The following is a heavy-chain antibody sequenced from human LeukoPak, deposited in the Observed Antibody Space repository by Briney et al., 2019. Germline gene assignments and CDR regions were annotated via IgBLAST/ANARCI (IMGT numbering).Heavy chain of an antibody. V-gene: IGHV3-13*01. CDR2: IGTAGDT. J-gene: IGHJ6*02. CDR3: ARAAPPSDYYYYYGMDV. CDR1: GFTFSSYD. Sequence: GGSLRLSCAASGFTFSSYDMHWVRQATGKGLEWVSAIGTAGDTYYPGSVKGRFTISRENAKNSLYLQMNSLRAGDTAVYYCARAAPPSDYYYYYGMDVWGQGTTVIVSS.